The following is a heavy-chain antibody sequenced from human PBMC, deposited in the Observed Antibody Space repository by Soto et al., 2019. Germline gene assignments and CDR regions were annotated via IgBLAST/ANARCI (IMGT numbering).Heavy chain of an antibody. CDR1: GFTFSTYD. Sequence: GGSLRLSCAASGFTFSTYDMNWVRQAPGKGLEWVSYISISGSIIYYADSVKGRFTVSRDNAKNSLYLQMNSLRADDAAVYYCASGRDSGGYSYWGQGTLVTVSS. CDR2: ISISGSII. D-gene: IGHD3-10*01. J-gene: IGHJ4*02. CDR3: ASGRDSGGYSY. V-gene: IGHV3-48*01.